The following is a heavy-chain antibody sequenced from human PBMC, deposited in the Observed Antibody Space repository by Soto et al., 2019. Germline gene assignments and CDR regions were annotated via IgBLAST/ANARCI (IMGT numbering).Heavy chain of an antibody. J-gene: IGHJ3*02. CDR2: ISGSGGST. D-gene: IGHD2-15*01. CDR3: AKLRGYCSGGRCLDDDAFDI. Sequence: GGSLRLSCAASGFTFSSYAMSWVRQAPGKGLEWVSAISGSGGSTYYADSVKGRFTISRDNSKNTLYLQMNSLRAEDTAVYYSAKLRGYCSGGRCLDDDAFDIWGQGTMVTVSS. V-gene: IGHV3-23*01. CDR1: GFTFSSYA.